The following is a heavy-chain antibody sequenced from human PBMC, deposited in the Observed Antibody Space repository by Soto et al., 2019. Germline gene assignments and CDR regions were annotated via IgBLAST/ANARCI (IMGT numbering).Heavy chain of an antibody. Sequence: EVQLVQSGAEVKEPGESLKISCQGSGYRFTNYWINWVRQVPGKGLEWMGRIDPSDSYTNYSPSFQGHVTMSADKSINTAYLQWSSLKASDTAVYYCARHEVPSHSRGSPASGSFHDDYWGQGTLVTVSS. D-gene: IGHD3-10*01. CDR2: IDPSDSYT. V-gene: IGHV5-10-1*03. CDR1: GYRFTNYW. CDR3: ARHEVPSHSRGSPASGSFHDDY. J-gene: IGHJ4*02.